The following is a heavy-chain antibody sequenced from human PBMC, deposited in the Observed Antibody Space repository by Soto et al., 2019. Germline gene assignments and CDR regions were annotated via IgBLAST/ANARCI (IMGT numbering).Heavy chain of an antibody. CDR2: IYYSGST. V-gene: IGHV4-31*03. Sequence: QVQLQESGPGLVKPSQTLSLTCTVSGGSISSGGYYWSWIRQHPGKGLGWIGYIYYSGSTYYHPSLMSRVTISVDTSKNQFSLKLSSVTAADTAVYYCARESMYYYDSSGYYYYNWFDPWGQGTLVTVSS. D-gene: IGHD3-22*01. CDR3: ARESMYYYDSSGYYYYNWFDP. J-gene: IGHJ5*02. CDR1: GGSISSGGYY.